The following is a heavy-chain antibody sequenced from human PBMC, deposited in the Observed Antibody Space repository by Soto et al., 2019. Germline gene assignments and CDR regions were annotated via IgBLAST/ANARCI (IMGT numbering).Heavy chain of an antibody. CDR3: VQTTGWPGFDF. D-gene: IGHD6-19*01. J-gene: IGHJ4*02. CDR2: IYGGGTT. CDR1: GFTVSSKY. V-gene: IGHV3-53*01. Sequence: EVQLVESGGCLIQPGGSLRLSCAASGFTVSSKYMTWVRQAPGKGLEWVSVIYGGGTTYYADSVKGRFTISRDNSKNTLYLQVNSLRAEDTAVYYCVQTTGWPGFDFWGQGTLVNVSS.